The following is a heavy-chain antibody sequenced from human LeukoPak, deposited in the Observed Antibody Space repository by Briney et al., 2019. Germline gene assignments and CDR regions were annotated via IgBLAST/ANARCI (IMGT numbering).Heavy chain of an antibody. D-gene: IGHD2-15*01. V-gene: IGHV4-59*01. CDR2: IYYSGST. CDR3: ARGVAGPDEDWFDP. Sequence: PSETLSLTCTVSGGSISSYYWSWLRQPPGKGLEWIGYIYYSGSTNYNPSLKSRVTISVDTSKNQFSLKLSSVTAADTAVYYCARGVAGPDEDWFDPWGQGTLVTVSS. J-gene: IGHJ5*02. CDR1: GGSISSYY.